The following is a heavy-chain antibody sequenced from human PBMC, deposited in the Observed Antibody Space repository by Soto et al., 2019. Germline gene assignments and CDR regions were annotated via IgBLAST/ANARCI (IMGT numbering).Heavy chain of an antibody. D-gene: IGHD3-9*01. CDR1: GFTFSSYS. CDR2: ISSSSTYI. J-gene: IGHJ4*02. CDR3: ERGEGYFDWSAPRY. Sequence: EVQLVESGGGLVKPGGSLRLSCAASGFTFSSYSMHWVRQAPGKGLEWVSSISSSSTYIKYADSVKGRFTISRDNAKNSLYLQMNCLRAEDTAVYYCERGEGYFDWSAPRYWGQGTLVTVSS. V-gene: IGHV3-21*01.